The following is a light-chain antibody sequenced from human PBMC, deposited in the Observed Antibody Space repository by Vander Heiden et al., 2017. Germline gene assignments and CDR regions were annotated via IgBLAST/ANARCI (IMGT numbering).Light chain of an antibody. V-gene: IGLV2-14*01. Sequence: QSALTQPAPVSGSPGQSITISCTGTSSDVGGYNYVSWYQQHPGKAPKLMIYEVSNRPSGVSNRFSGSKSGNTASLTISGPQAEDEADYYCSSYTSSSTLVFGGGTKLTVL. CDR1: SSDVGGYNY. CDR3: SSYTSSSTLV. CDR2: EVS. J-gene: IGLJ3*02.